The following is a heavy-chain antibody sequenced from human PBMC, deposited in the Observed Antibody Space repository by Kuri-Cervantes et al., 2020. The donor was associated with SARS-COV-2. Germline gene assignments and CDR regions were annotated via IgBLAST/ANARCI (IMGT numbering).Heavy chain of an antibody. V-gene: IGHV3-23*03. CDR2: IYSGGSST. CDR3: AKGRIAVVPAAEAFDP. Sequence: GESLKISCAASGFTFSSYAMSWVRQAPGKGLEWVSVIYSGGSSTYYADSVKGRFTISRDNSKNTLYLQMNSLRAEDTAVYYCAKGRIAVVPAAEAFDPWGQGTLVTVSS. J-gene: IGHJ5*02. CDR1: GFTFSSYA. D-gene: IGHD2-2*01.